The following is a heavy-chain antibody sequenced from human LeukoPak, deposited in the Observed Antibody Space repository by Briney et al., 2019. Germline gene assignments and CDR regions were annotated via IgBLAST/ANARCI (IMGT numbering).Heavy chain of an antibody. CDR1: GFTFSSYG. V-gene: IGHV3-33*01. D-gene: IGHD2-15*01. CDR2: IWYDGSNK. CDR3: ARAIGYCSGGSCYSPWFDP. J-gene: IGHJ5*02. Sequence: GRSLRLSCAASGFTFSSYGMHWVRQAPGKGLEWVAVIWYDGSNKYYADYVKGRFTISRDNSKNTLYLQMNSLRAEDTAVYYCARAIGYCSGGSCYSPWFDPWGQGTLVTVSS.